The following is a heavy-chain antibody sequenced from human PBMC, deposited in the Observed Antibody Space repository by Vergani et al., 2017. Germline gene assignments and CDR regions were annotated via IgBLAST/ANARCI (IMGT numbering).Heavy chain of an antibody. D-gene: IGHD2-15*01. CDR1: GYTFIEYD. V-gene: IGHV1-8*01. CDR3: ARAPGRRCSGGSCYSSFRWFDP. J-gene: IGHJ5*02. Sequence: QVQLVQSGAEVKKPGASVKVSCWASGYTFIEYDIDWVRQAAGQGLEWMGWMNPKSGNSGFAQKFQGRATMTRDTSISTAYMGLNSLTSEDTAVYYCARAPGRRCSGGSCYSSFRWFDPWGQGTLVTVFS. CDR2: MNPKSGNS.